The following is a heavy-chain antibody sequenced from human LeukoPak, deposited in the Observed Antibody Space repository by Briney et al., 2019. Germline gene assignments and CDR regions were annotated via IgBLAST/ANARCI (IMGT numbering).Heavy chain of an antibody. CDR1: GDSVSSGGVA. J-gene: IGHJ4*02. V-gene: IGHV6-1*01. Sequence: SQTLSLTCAISGDSVSSGGVAWNWIRQSPSRGLEWLGRTYYASQWSNEYALSVKSRITINPDTSKNQFSLQLNSVTPEDTAVYYCTRGRNSAFDYWGRGTLVTVSS. CDR2: TYYASQWSN. CDR3: TRGRNSAFDY. D-gene: IGHD1-14*01.